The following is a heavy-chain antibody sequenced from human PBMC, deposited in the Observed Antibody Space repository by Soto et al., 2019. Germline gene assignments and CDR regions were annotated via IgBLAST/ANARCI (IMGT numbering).Heavy chain of an antibody. D-gene: IGHD3-22*01. Sequence: ASVKVSCKASGYTFTSYDINWVRQATGQGLEWMGWMNPNSGNTGYAQKFQGRVTMTRNTSISTAYMELSSLRAEDTAVYYCANSDSRGLFGMIVVAAAFDIWGQGTMVTVSS. CDR2: MNPNSGNT. CDR1: GYTFTSYD. V-gene: IGHV1-8*01. CDR3: ANSDSRGLFGMIVVAAAFDI. J-gene: IGHJ3*02.